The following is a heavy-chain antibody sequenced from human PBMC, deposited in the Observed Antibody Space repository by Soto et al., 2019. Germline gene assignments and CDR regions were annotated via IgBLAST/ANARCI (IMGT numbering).Heavy chain of an antibody. D-gene: IGHD1-26*01. J-gene: IGHJ4*02. Sequence: GESLKISCQASGYSFISSWIGWVRQRPGKGLEWMGIIYPGDSDTRYSPSFQGQVTISADKSTSTAYLQWSSLKASDTATYYCARMMAGSGTAFDYWGQGALVTVSS. CDR2: IYPGDSDT. V-gene: IGHV5-51*01. CDR1: GYSFISSW. CDR3: ARMMAGSGTAFDY.